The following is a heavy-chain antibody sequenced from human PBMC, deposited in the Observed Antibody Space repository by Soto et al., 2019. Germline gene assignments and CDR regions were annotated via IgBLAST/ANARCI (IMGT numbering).Heavy chain of an antibody. V-gene: IGHV3-33*01. Sequence: QVQLVESGGGVVQPGRSLRLSCAASGFTFNTYGMHWVRQAPGKGLEWVAVIWYDGSNKKYGDSVKGRFTISRDNSKNTLYLQMNSVRAEDTAVYYCARDRDHEETAMVDAFDVWGQGTMVTVSS. D-gene: IGHD5-18*01. CDR2: IWYDGSNK. J-gene: IGHJ3*01. CDR1: GFTFNTYG. CDR3: ARDRDHEETAMVDAFDV.